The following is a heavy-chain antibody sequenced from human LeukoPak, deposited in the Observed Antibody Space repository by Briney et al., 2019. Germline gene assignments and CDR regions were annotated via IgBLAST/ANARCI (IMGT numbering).Heavy chain of an antibody. Sequence: GGSLRLSCAASGFTVSSNYMSWVRQAPGKGLEWVSVIYSGGSTYYADSVKGRFTISRDNSKNTLYLQMNSLRAEDTAVYYCARDGIAASGQKNYYYGMDVWGQGTTVTVSS. CDR1: GFTVSSNY. V-gene: IGHV3-53*01. CDR3: ARDGIAASGQKNYYYGMDV. CDR2: IYSGGST. D-gene: IGHD6-25*01. J-gene: IGHJ6*02.